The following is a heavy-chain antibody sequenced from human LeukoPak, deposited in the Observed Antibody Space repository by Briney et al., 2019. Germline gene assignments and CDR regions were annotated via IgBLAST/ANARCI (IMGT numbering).Heavy chain of an antibody. Sequence: PGGSLRLSCAASGFTFTAYLIHWVRQAPGKGLEWVAVMSSDGNAMFYADSVKGRFTISRDNSKNTLYLQMNSLRAEDTAVYYCVRESEYYFDHSASFDYWGQRTLVTVSS. V-gene: IGHV3-30-3*01. CDR2: MSSDGNAM. D-gene: IGHD3-22*01. J-gene: IGHJ4*02. CDR1: GFTFTAYL. CDR3: VRESEYYFDHSASFDY.